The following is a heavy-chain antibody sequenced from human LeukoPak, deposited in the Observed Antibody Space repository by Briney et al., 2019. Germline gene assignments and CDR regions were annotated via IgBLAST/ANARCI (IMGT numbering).Heavy chain of an antibody. V-gene: IGHV3-30*03. CDR3: ARDRDFGVVTPWCDY. CDR1: GFTFNSYG. J-gene: IGHJ4*02. Sequence: PGGSLRLSCAASGFTFNSYGMHWVRQAPGKGLEWVAIISYDGSTKYYGESVRGRFTISRDNSKNTVYLQMNSLRTDDTAVYYCARDRDFGVVTPWCDYWGQGILVTVSS. D-gene: IGHD3-3*01. CDR2: ISYDGSTK.